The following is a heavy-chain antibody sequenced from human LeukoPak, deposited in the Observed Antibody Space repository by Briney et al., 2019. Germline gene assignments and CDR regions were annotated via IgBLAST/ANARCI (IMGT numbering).Heavy chain of an antibody. V-gene: IGHV3-23*01. D-gene: IGHD6-25*01. CDR2: ISGNDPTK. J-gene: IGHJ5*01. CDR1: GLTPTTFD. Sequence: TGGSLRLSCTASGLTPTTFDMVWVRQAPGRGLEWVSIISGNDPTKIYADSVKGRFTISRDDLKNTIYLQMDSLRDGDTAFYYCAKGLDTYSSRYLNRIFDSWGQGTLVTVSS. CDR3: AKGLDTYSSRYLNRIFDS.